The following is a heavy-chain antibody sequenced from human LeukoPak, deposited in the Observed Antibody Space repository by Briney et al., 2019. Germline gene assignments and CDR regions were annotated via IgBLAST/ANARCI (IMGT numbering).Heavy chain of an antibody. CDR3: ARDAGRGDY. CDR2: IRSSSSYI. CDR1: GFTFSSYS. D-gene: IGHD3-16*01. Sequence: GGSLRLSCAASGFTFSSYSMNWVRQAPGKGLEWVSCIRSSSSYIYYADSVKGRFTTSRDNAKNSLYLQMNSLRADDTAVYYCARDAGRGDYWGQGALVTVSS. J-gene: IGHJ4*02. V-gene: IGHV3-21*01.